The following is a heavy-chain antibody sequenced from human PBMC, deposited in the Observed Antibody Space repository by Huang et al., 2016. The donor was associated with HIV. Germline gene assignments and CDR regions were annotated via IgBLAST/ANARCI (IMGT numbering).Heavy chain of an antibody. CDR1: GFTFSTYN. D-gene: IGHD3-10*01. CDR3: ARFGSYYYGSGSYLDAFDI. Sequence: EVQLMESGGGLVQPGGSLRLSCAASGFTFSTYNMNWVRQAPGKGLEWVAYSTSSSVSIAYAASVKGRVTSARDKAKNSLYLQMNSLRAEDTAVYYCARFGSYYYGSGSYLDAFDIWGQGTMVTVSS. J-gene: IGHJ3*02. V-gene: IGHV3-48*01. CDR2: STSSSVSI.